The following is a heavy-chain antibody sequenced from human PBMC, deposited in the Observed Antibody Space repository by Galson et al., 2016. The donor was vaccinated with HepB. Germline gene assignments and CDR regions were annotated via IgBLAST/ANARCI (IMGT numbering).Heavy chain of an antibody. CDR1: GFAFPNAW. CDR3: ARDPQISYVSGTYSAGLDV. Sequence: LRLSCAASGFAFPNAWMSWVRQAPGKGLEWVGRIRGKTDGGTTQYAAPVQGRFTISRDDSKDTVYLQMYSLRAEDTAVYCCARDPQISYVSGTYSAGLDVWGKGTAVTVSS. J-gene: IGHJ6*04. V-gene: IGHV3-15*01. D-gene: IGHD3-16*01. CDR2: IRGKTDGGTT.